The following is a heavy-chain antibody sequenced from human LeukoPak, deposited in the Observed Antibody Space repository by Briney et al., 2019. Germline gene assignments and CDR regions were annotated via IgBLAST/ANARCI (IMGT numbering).Heavy chain of an antibody. CDR1: GYTFTGYY. CDR3: ARGEDIVVVPAGTFDP. J-gene: IGHJ5*02. Sequence: ASVKVSCKASGYTFTGYYMHWVRQAPGQGLEWMGWINPNSGGTNYAQKFQGWVTMTRDTSISTAYIELSRLRSDDTAVYYCARGEDIVVVPAGTFDPWGQGTLVTVSS. CDR2: INPNSGGT. V-gene: IGHV1-2*04. D-gene: IGHD2-2*01.